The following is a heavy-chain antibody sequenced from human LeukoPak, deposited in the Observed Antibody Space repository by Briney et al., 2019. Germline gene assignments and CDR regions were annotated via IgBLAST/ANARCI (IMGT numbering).Heavy chain of an antibody. CDR3: ASQMYYYGSGSYHYYFDY. J-gene: IGHJ4*02. CDR1: GFTVSSNY. Sequence: GGSLRLSCVASGFTVSSNYMTWVRQAPGKGLEWVSLIYSGGSTYYADSVKGRFTISRDNSKNTLYLQMNSLRAEDTAVYYCASQMYYYGSGSYHYYFDYWGQGTLVTVSS. D-gene: IGHD3-10*01. CDR2: IYSGGST. V-gene: IGHV3-66*01.